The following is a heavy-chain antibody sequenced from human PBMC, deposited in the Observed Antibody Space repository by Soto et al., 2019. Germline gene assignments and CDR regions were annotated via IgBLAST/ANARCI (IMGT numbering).Heavy chain of an antibody. CDR3: ASHSLLLRYPLTGYFAY. D-gene: IGHD2-21*01. J-gene: IGHJ4*01. V-gene: IGHV1-3*01. CDR1: RYTVTSSA. CDR2: INAGNGNT. Sequence: GTSVEICRESCRYTVTSSAMHWLRQKPGQRLEWMGWINAGNGNTKYSQKFQGRVTITRDTSASTAYMELSSLRSEDTAVYYCASHSLLLRYPLTGYFAYWGHGTVVTVSS.